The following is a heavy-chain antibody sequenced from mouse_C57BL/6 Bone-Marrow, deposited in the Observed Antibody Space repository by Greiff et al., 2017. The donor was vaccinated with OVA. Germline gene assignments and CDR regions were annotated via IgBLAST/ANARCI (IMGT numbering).Heavy chain of an antibody. CDR2: IDPENGDT. Sequence: VQLQQSGAELVRPGASVKLSCTASGFNIKDDYMHWVKQRPEQGLEWIGWIDPENGDTEYASKFQGKATITADTSSNTAYLQLSSLTSEDTAVYYCTTGRWDYWGQGTSVTVSS. CDR1: GFNIKDDY. CDR3: TTGRWDY. J-gene: IGHJ4*01. V-gene: IGHV14-4*01.